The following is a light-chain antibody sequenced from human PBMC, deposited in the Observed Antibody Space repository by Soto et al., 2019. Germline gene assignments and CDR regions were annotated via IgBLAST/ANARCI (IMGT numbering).Light chain of an antibody. CDR2: GAS. CDR3: QQYNKWRT. J-gene: IGKJ1*01. Sequence: EIVMTQSPATLSVSPGERATLSCRASQSVSSNLAWYQQKPGQAPRLLIYGASTRATGIPARFSGSGSGTEFTLTISSLQSEDFAVYYCQQYNKWRTFGQGTK. CDR1: QSVSSN. V-gene: IGKV3-15*01.